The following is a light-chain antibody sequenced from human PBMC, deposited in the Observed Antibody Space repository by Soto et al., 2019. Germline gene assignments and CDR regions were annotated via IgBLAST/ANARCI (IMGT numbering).Light chain of an antibody. J-gene: IGKJ1*01. CDR1: QSISSG. V-gene: IGKV1-5*01. Sequence: GDRVTITCRASQSISSGLAWYQKKPGKAPKLLIYDASTLESGVPSRFSGSGSGTEFTLTISSLQPEDFATYCCQHYSTVWSFGQGTKVDIK. CDR3: QHYSTVWS. CDR2: DAS.